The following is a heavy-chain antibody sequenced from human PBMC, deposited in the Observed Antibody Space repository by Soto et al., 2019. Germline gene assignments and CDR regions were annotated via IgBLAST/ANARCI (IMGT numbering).Heavy chain of an antibody. Sequence: ASVKVSCKASGYTFTGYYMHWVRQAPGQGLEWMGWINPNSGGTNYAQKFQGRVTMTRDTSISTAYMELSRLRSDDTAVYYCARDTIPTGIAVAGTLYFQHLGKGTLVTVSS. CDR1: GYTFTGYY. V-gene: IGHV1-2*02. CDR2: INPNSGGT. J-gene: IGHJ1*01. CDR3: ARDTIPTGIAVAGTLYFQH. D-gene: IGHD6-19*01.